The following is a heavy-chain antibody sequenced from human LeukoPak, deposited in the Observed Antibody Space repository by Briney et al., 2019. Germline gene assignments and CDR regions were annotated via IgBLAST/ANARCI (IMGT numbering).Heavy chain of an antibody. CDR1: GGTFSSYA. CDR2: IIPIFGTA. J-gene: IGHJ6*02. CDR3: ARTIGYYYYYYGMDV. V-gene: IGHV1-69*13. Sequence: ASVKVSCKASGGTFSSYAISWVRQAPGQGLEWMGGIIPIFGTANYAQKFQGRVTITADESTSTAYMELSSLRSEDTAVYYCARTIGYYYYYYGMDVWAKGPRSPSP. D-gene: IGHD3-3*01.